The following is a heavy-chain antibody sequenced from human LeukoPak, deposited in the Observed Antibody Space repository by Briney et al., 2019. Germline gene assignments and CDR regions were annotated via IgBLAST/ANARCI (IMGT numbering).Heavy chain of an antibody. CDR2: IYYSGST. Sequence: SETLSLTCTVSGGSISPYYWSWIRQPPGKGLEWIGYIYYSGSTNYNPSLKSRITMSVDTSKNQFSLKLSSVTAADTAVYYCARVGSSNGILTYWGQGTLVTVSS. V-gene: IGHV4-59*01. CDR1: GGSISPYY. J-gene: IGHJ4*02. D-gene: IGHD1-14*01. CDR3: ARVGSSNGILTY.